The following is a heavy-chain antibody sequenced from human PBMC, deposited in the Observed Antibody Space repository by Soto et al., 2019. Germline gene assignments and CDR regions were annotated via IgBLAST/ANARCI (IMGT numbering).Heavy chain of an antibody. CDR1: GFTFSSYW. D-gene: IGHD3-22*01. CDR3: ASDLLRSYYDSSGYLGYYYYGMDV. CDR2: INSDGSST. J-gene: IGHJ6*02. V-gene: IGHV3-74*01. Sequence: GGSLRLSCAASGFTFSSYWMHWVRQAPGKGLVWVSRINSDGSSTSYADSVKGRFTISRDNAKNTLYLQMNRLRAEDTAVYYAASDLLRSYYDSSGYLGYYYYGMDVWGQGTTVTVSS.